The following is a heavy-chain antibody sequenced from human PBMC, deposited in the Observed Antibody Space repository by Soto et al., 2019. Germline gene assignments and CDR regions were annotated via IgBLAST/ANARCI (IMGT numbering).Heavy chain of an antibody. Sequence: EVQLVESGGGLIQRGGSLRLSCAASGFTLSTYSLNWVRQAPRKGLEWLSYISGSSNTIYYADSVKGRFTISRDNAKNSLYLQMNSLRAEDTAVYYCARLRYSDYWGQGTLVTVSS. CDR2: ISGSSNTI. J-gene: IGHJ4*02. CDR3: ARLRYSDY. V-gene: IGHV3-48*04. D-gene: IGHD3-9*01. CDR1: GFTLSTYS.